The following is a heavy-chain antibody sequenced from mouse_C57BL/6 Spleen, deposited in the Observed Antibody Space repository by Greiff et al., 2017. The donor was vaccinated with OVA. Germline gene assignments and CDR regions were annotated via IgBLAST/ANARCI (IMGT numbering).Heavy chain of an antibody. D-gene: IGHD2-1*01. V-gene: IGHV5-6*01. CDR3: ARPPLYGNSFDY. Sequence: EVKLVESGGDLVKPGGSLKLSCAASGFTFSSYGMSWVRQTPDKRLEWVATISSGGSYTYYPDSVKGRFTISRDNAKNTLYLQMSSLKSEDTAMYYCARPPLYGNSFDYWGQGTTLTVSS. CDR2: ISSGGSYT. CDR1: GFTFSSYG. J-gene: IGHJ2*01.